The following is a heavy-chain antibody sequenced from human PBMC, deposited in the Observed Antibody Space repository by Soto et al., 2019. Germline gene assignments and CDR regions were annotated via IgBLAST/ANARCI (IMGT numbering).Heavy chain of an antibody. V-gene: IGHV4-59*08. J-gene: IGHJ6*02. CDR2: ISNIGFT. CDR1: GGSISSINNHFSNHY. Sequence: SETLSLTCTVSGGSISSINNHFSNHYCSWLRLSPGKVLELIVYISNIGFTRYNPSLKSRVSISVDTSKNQFSLKLTSVTAADTAVYYCTTQGFGGLHGLVDVWGQGTTVT. CDR3: TTQGFGGLHGLVDV. D-gene: IGHD3-10*01.